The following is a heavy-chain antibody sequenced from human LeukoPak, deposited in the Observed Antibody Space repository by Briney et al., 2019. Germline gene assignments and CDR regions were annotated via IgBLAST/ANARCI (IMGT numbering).Heavy chain of an antibody. D-gene: IGHD6-13*01. V-gene: IGHV3-7*01. J-gene: IGHJ4*02. CDR3: ARDSAGTFTYYFDY. CDR1: GFTFSSYW. Sequence: GGSLRLSCAASGFTFSSYWMSWVRQAPGKGLEWVANIKQDGSEKYYVDSVKGRFTISRDNAKNSLYLQMSSLRAEDTAVYYCARDSAGTFTYYFDYWGQGTLVTVSS. CDR2: IKQDGSEK.